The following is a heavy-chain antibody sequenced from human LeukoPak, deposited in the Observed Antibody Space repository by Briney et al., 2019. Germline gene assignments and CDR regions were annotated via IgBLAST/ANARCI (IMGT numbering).Heavy chain of an antibody. Sequence: GGSLRLSCAASGFTFSSYAMNWVRQAPGKGLEWVSYISSSGSTIYYADSVKGRFTISRDNAKNSLYLQMNGLRAEDTAVYYCAELGITMIGGVWGKGTTVTISS. CDR2: ISSSGSTI. CDR1: GFTFSSYA. J-gene: IGHJ6*04. CDR3: AELGITMIGGV. V-gene: IGHV3-48*03. D-gene: IGHD3-10*02.